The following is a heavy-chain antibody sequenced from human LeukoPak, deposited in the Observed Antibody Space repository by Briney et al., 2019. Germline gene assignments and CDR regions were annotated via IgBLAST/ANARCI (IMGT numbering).Heavy chain of an antibody. J-gene: IGHJ4*02. CDR2: IYYSGST. CDR3: AKARAYDFWSGSHGSCDY. V-gene: IGHV4-39*01. D-gene: IGHD3-3*01. Sequence: SETLSLTCTVSGGSISSSSYYWGWIRQPPGKGLEWIGSIYYSGSTYYNPSLKSRVTISVDTSKNQFSLKLSSVTAADTAVYYCAKARAYDFWSGSHGSCDYWGQGTLGTVSS. CDR1: GGSISSSSYY.